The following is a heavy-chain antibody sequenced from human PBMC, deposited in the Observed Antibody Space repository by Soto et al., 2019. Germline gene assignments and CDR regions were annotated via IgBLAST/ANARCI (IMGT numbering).Heavy chain of an antibody. CDR1: GFTFSSYG. CDR3: AREVKHDYGDYGWYFDL. V-gene: IGHV3-33*01. CDR2: IWYDGSNK. D-gene: IGHD4-17*01. Sequence: QVQLVESGGGVVQPGRSLRLSCAASGFTFSSYGMHWVRQAPGKGLEWVAVIWYDGSNKYYADSVKGRVSISRDNSKNTLYRKISSLGAEDTAVCYCAREVKHDYGDYGWYFDLWGRGTLVTVSS. J-gene: IGHJ2*01.